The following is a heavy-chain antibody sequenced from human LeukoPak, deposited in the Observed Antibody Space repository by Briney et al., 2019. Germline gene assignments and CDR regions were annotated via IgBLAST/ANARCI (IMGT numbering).Heavy chain of an antibody. CDR3: ARVRPYDYLWGSYRPLDY. D-gene: IGHD3-16*02. CDR1: GFTVSTNY. J-gene: IGHJ4*02. Sequence: GGSLRLSCAASGFTVSTNYMTWVRQAPGKGLEWVSVIYSGSSTYYADSVKGRFTISRDNSKNTLYLQMNGLRAEDTAVYFCARVRPYDYLWGSYRPLDYWGQGTLVTVSS. V-gene: IGHV3-53*01. CDR2: IYSGSST.